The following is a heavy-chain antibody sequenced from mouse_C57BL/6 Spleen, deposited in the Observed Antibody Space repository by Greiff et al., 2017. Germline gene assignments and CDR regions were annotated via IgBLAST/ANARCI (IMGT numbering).Heavy chain of an antibody. CDR2: IYPGSGNT. Sequence: QVQLQQSGAELVRPGASVKLSCKASGYTFTDYYINWVKQRPGQGLEWIARIYPGSGNTYYNEKFKGKATLTAEKSSSTAYMQLSSLTSEDSAVXFCARGYDYDEGYYAMDYWGQGTSVTVSS. V-gene: IGHV1-76*01. CDR3: ARGYDYDEGYYAMDY. CDR1: GYTFTDYY. D-gene: IGHD2-4*01. J-gene: IGHJ4*01.